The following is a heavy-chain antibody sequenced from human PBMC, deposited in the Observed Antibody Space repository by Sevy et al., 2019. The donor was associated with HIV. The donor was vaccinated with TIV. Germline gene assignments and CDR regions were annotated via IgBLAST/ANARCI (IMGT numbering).Heavy chain of an antibody. CDR1: GYRFTSYS. D-gene: IGHD1-26*01. CDR2: SSGFNGST. J-gene: IGHJ4*02. V-gene: IGHV1-18*04. Sequence: ASVKVSCKASGYRFTSYSITWVRQAPGQGLEWMGWSSGFNGSTNYAQKLQGRVTMSTDTSTNTAYLDLRSLRSDDTXXXXXXXXXGSSGLLYWGQGTLVTVSS. CDR3: XXXXGSSGLLY.